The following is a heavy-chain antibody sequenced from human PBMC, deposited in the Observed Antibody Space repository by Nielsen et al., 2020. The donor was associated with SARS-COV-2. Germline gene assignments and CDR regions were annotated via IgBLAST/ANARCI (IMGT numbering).Heavy chain of an antibody. CDR2: ISSSSSYI. J-gene: IGHJ3*01. CDR3: ARVFEYSSNWRPKGHDAFDL. V-gene: IGHV3-21*01. D-gene: IGHD6-13*01. Sequence: GESLKISCAASGFTFSTYIMNWVRQAPGKGLEWVSSISSSSSYIFYADSVKGRFTISRDNAKNSLYLQMSSLRVEDTAVYYCARVFEYSSNWRPKGHDAFDLWGQGTMVTVSS. CDR1: GFTFSTYI.